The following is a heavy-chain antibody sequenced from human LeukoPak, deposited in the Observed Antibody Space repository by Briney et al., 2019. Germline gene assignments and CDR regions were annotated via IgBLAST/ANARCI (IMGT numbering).Heavy chain of an antibody. CDR3: ARQDYWGWFAP. J-gene: IGHJ5*02. V-gene: IGHV4-4*09. CDR2: INPDGST. CDR1: GTSITNYY. D-gene: IGHD3-16*01. Sequence: SETLSLTCTVSGTSITNYYWAWIRQTPGKGLEWIGYINPDGSTKYNPSLKSRGAISVDTSNNQFSLKVTSMTAADTAVYYCARQDYWGWFAPWGQGTLVIVSS.